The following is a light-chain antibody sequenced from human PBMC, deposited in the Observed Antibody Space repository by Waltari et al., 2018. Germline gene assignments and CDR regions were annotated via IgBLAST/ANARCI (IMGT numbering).Light chain of an antibody. J-gene: IGLJ2*01. Sequence: QSALTQPAPVSASPGHSITISCTGTSGDIGGSDFVFWYQHHPVRAPDILIFDVNHRPSGTSDRFSGSKSGNTASLTISELQAEDDADYYCSSPSTNNVVVFGGGTKVTVL. CDR3: SSPSTNNVVV. V-gene: IGLV2-14*01. CDR1: SGDIGGSDF. CDR2: DVN.